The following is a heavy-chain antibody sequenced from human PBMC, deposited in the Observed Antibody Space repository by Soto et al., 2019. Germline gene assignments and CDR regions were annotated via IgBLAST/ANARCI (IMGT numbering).Heavy chain of an antibody. Sequence: SETLSLTCTVSGGSISSGGYYWSWIRQHPGKGLEWIGYIYYSGSTYYNPSLKSRVTISVDTSKNQFSLKLSSVTAADTAVYYCARGDYYGSDNSDYWGQGTLVTVSS. V-gene: IGHV4-31*03. J-gene: IGHJ4*02. CDR2: IYYSGST. CDR1: GGSISSGGYY. D-gene: IGHD3-10*01. CDR3: ARGDYYGSDNSDY.